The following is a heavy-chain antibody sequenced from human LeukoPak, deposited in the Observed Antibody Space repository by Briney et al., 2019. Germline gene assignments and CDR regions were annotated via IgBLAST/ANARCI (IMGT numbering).Heavy chain of an antibody. V-gene: IGHV3-48*03. CDR2: ISSSGTPI. Sequence: GGSLRLSCAASGFTLSSYEMNWVRQAPGKGLEWVSYISSSGTPIYYADSVKGRFTISRDNAKTSLYLQMNSLRAEDTAVYYCARAIDYWGQGTLVTVSS. CDR1: GFTLSSYE. J-gene: IGHJ4*02. CDR3: ARAIDY.